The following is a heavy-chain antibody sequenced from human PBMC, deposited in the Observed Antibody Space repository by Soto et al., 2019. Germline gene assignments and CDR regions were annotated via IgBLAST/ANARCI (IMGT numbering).Heavy chain of an antibody. CDR3: ARVPSPVGYFQH. CDR2: IIPILGIA. CDR1: GGTFSSYT. J-gene: IGHJ1*01. V-gene: IGHV1-69*02. Sequence: QVQLVQSGAEVKKPGSSVKVSCKASGGTFSSYTISWVRQAPGQGLEWMGRIIPILGIANYAQKFQGRVTITADKSTSAAYMELSSLRSEDAAVYYSARVPSPVGYFQHWGQGTLVTVSS. D-gene: IGHD2-15*01.